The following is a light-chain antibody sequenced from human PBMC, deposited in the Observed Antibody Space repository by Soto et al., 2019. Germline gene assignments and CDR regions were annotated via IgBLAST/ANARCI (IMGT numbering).Light chain of an antibody. CDR2: EVT. V-gene: IGLV2-14*01. CDR1: ASDVGGYNY. J-gene: IGLJ1*01. Sequence: QSVLTQPASVSGSPGQSITISCTGTASDVGGYNYVSWYQQHPGKAPQLIIYEVTNRPSGISNRFSGSKSGNMASLTISGLQAEDEADYYCLSCTSSSTYVFGSGTKV. CDR3: LSCTSSSTYV.